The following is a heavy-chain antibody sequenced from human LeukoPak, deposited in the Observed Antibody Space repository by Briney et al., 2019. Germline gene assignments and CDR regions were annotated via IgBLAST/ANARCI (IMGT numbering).Heavy chain of an antibody. CDR2: ISGGGDAT. J-gene: IGHJ5*02. D-gene: IGHD3-10*01. Sequence: GGSLRLSCAASDFSFITYAMSWVRQAPGKGLEWVSTISGGGDATYYADSVKGRFTISRDNSKNTLYLQMNSLRTEETAVYYCAKGPAMVRGTFDPWGQGTLVTVSS. CDR1: DFSFITYA. V-gene: IGHV3-23*01. CDR3: AKGPAMVRGTFDP.